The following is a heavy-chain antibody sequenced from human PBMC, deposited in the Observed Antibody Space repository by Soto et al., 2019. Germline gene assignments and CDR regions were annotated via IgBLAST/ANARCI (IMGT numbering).Heavy chain of an antibody. CDR1: GFTFSSHG. CDR3: ARILNENSGPFDY. D-gene: IGHD1-26*01. CDR2: ISGSGGST. Sequence: EVQLLESGGGLVQPGGSLRLSCAASGFTFSSHGMRWVRQAPGKGLEWVSHISGSGGSTKYADSVRGRFTISRDNSKNTLHLEMNSLRVEDTAVYFCARILNENSGPFDYWGQGTLVTVSS. V-gene: IGHV3-23*01. J-gene: IGHJ4*02.